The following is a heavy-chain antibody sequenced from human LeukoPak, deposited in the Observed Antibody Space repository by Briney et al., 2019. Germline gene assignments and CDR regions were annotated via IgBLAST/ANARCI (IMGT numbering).Heavy chain of an antibody. J-gene: IGHJ4*02. Sequence: SCAXXGFXXXXYGMSWVRQAPGKGLEWVFGINWNGGSTDYADSVKGRFTIYRDKAKNSMYMQMNSLSAEDTALYYCAKDSGYGSGSYTDYWGQGTLVTVSS. D-gene: IGHD3-10*01. CDR2: INWNGGST. CDR1: GFXXXXYG. V-gene: IGHV3-20*04. CDR3: AKDSGYGSGSYTDY.